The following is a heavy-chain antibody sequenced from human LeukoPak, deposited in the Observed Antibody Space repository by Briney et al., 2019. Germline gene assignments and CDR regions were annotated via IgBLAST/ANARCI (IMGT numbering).Heavy chain of an antibody. CDR3: ARELVTAKNWFDP. CDR2: IYTSGSN. Sequence: SETLSLTCTVSGGSISSYYWSWLRQPAGKELEWIGRIYTSGSNNYNPSLKSRVTISVDTSKNQFSLKLSSVTAADTAVYYCARELVTAKNWFDPWGQGTLVTVSS. D-gene: IGHD2-21*02. J-gene: IGHJ5*02. V-gene: IGHV4-4*07. CDR1: GGSISSYY.